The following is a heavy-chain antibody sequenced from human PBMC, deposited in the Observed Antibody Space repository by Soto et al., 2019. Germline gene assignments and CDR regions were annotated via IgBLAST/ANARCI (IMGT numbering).Heavy chain of an antibody. CDR3: ARSLSSSSGYFDP. V-gene: IGHV4-38-2*01. J-gene: IGHJ5*02. CDR2: IYHSGTT. D-gene: IGHD6-6*01. CDR1: GDSITSIYH. Sequence: PSETLSLTCAVSGDSITSIYHWAWIRQPPGRGLEWVACIYHSGTTYYNPSLKSRLTISLDTSKNQFSLSLSSVTAADTAMYYCARSLSSSSGYFDPWGQGTLVTVSS.